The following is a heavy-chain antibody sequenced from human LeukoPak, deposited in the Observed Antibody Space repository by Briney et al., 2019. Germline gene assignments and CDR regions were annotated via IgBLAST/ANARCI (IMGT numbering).Heavy chain of an antibody. CDR1: GYTFTSYG. Sequence: GASVKVSCKASGYTFTSYGIIWVRQAPGQGLEWRGWISAYNGNTNYAQKLQGRVTMTTDTSTSTAYMELRSLRSDDTAVYYCARDNSGGSGTIPLGAFDIWGQGTMVTVSS. CDR2: ISAYNGNT. V-gene: IGHV1-18*01. CDR3: ARDNSGGSGTIPLGAFDI. J-gene: IGHJ3*02. D-gene: IGHD3-10*01.